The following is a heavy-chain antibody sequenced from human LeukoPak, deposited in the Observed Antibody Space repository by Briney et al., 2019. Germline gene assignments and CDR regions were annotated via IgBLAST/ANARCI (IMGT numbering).Heavy chain of an antibody. CDR2: ISAYNGNT. CDR3: ARSRIKDGSGSYTWFDP. V-gene: IGHV1-18*04. J-gene: IGHJ5*02. D-gene: IGHD3-10*01. CDR1: GYTFTGYY. Sequence: ASVKVSCKASGYTFTGYYMHWVRQAPGQGLEWMGWISAYNGNTNYAQKLQGRVTMTTDTSTSTAYMELRSLRSDDTAVYYCARSRIKDGSGSYTWFDPWGQGTLVTVSS.